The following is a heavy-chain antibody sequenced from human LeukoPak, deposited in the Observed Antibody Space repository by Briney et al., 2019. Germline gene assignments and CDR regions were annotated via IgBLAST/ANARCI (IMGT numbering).Heavy chain of an antibody. J-gene: IGHJ4*02. D-gene: IGHD3-22*01. CDR2: IYSGGGT. V-gene: IGHV3-53*01. CDR3: GRENHYYDSSGYYFKIDY. CDR1: GFTISSNY. Sequence: QPGGSLRLSCAASGFTISSNYMSWVRQAPGKGLEWVSVIYSGGGTYYADSVKGRFTISRDNSKNTLYLQMNSLRAEDTAVYYCGRENHYYDSSGYYFKIDYWGQGTLVTVSS.